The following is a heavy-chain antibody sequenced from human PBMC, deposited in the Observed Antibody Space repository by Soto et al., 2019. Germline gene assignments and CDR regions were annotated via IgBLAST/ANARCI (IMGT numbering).Heavy chain of an antibody. CDR3: ARVSPCSGGFCYSRRHDY. J-gene: IGHJ4*02. Sequence: ASVKVSCKASGYTFATYGISWVRQAPGQGLEWMGWITPVNGDTNYAQKFQGRVTLTTETSTSTAYMEERTLRSDDTAVYYCARVSPCSGGFCYSRRHDYWGQGNQVNVSP. CDR1: GYTFATYG. D-gene: IGHD2-15*01. CDR2: ITPVNGDT. V-gene: IGHV1-18*01.